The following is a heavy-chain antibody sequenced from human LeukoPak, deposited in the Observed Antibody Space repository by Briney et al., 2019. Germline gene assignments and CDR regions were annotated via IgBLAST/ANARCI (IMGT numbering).Heavy chain of an antibody. D-gene: IGHD3-16*01. Sequence: SQTLSLTCAVSGGSISSGGYSWSWIRQPPGKGLEWIGYIYHSGSTYYNPSLKSRVTISVDRSKNQFSLKLSSVTAADTAVYYCARGYLGVLSHWGQGTLVTVSS. CDR2: IYHSGST. CDR1: GGSISSGGYS. V-gene: IGHV4-30-2*01. J-gene: IGHJ4*02. CDR3: ARGYLGVLSH.